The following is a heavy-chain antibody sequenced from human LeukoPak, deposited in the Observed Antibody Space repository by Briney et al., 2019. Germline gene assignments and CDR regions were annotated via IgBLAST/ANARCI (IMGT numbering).Heavy chain of an antibody. CDR3: ARDLGIVYYYGMDV. J-gene: IGHJ6*02. CDR2: ISNDGSKK. Sequence: GGSLRLSCAASGFTFSSYGMHWVRQAPGKGLDWVAVISNDGSKKYYADSVKGRFTISRDNSKNTLSLQVSSLRTEDTAVYYCARDLGIVYYYGMDVWGQGTTVIVSS. CDR1: GFTFSSYG. V-gene: IGHV3-30*03. D-gene: IGHD7-27*01.